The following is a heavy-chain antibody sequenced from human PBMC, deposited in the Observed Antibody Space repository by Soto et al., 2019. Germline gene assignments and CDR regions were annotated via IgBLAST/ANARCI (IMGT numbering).Heavy chain of an antibody. J-gene: IGHJ4*02. CDR2: TYYRGST. D-gene: IGHD3-3*01. CDR1: GGSISSSSHY. V-gene: IGHV4-39*01. Sequence: QLQLQESGPGLVKPSETLSLTCTVSGGSISSSSHYWGWIRQSPGKRLEWIGSTYYRGSTHYNPSLKTRVTISVDTSKNQGSLKLYSVTAADTSVYYCARAVGFGVVTPFFDYWGQGPLVTVSS. CDR3: ARAVGFGVVTPFFDY.